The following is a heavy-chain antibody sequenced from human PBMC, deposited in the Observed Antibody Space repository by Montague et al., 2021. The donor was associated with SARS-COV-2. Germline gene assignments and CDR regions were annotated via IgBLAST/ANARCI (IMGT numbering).Heavy chain of an antibody. CDR2: TNYRSKWTS. D-gene: IGHD4-17*01. CDR3: VRDTGSANAGFDD. J-gene: IGHJ4*02. V-gene: IGHV6-1*01. CDR1: GDSVWSNTAA. Sequence: CAISGDSVWSNTAAWNWIRQSPSRGLEWLGRTNYRSKWTSDYATSVEGRIIIEPDTSKNQFFLHLRSVTPEDTAVYYCVRDTGSANAGFDDWGQGTLVTVSS.